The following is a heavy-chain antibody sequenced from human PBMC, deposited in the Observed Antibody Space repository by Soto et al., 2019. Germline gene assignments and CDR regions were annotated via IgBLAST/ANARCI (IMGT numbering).Heavy chain of an antibody. J-gene: IGHJ4*02. CDR3: ARVPRDGYKNRVFDY. V-gene: IGHV1-69*13. CDR1: GGTFSSYA. CDR2: IIPIFGTA. Sequence: ASVKVSCKASGGTFSSYAISWVRQAPGQGLEWMGGIIPIFGTANYAQKFQGRVTITADESTSTAYMELSSLRSEDTAVYYCARVPRDGYKNRVFDYWGQGTLVTVSS. D-gene: IGHD5-12*01.